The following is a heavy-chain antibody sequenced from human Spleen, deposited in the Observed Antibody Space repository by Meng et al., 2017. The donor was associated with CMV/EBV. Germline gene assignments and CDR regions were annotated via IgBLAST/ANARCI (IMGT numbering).Heavy chain of an antibody. J-gene: IGHJ6*02. D-gene: IGHD3-22*01. CDR2: ISSSGSTI. CDR1: GFTFSDYY. Sequence: GGSLRLSCAASGFTFSDYYMSWIRQAPGKGLEWVSYISSSGSTIYYADSVKGRFTISRDNAKNSLYLQMNSLRAEDTAVYYCARDSTMMAYYYYGMDVWGQGTTVTVSS. CDR3: ARDSTMMAYYYYGMDV. V-gene: IGHV3-11*04.